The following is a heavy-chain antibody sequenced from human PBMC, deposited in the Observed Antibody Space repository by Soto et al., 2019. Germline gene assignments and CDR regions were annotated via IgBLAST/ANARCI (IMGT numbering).Heavy chain of an antibody. Sequence: GGSLRLSCAASGFTFNTYSMNWVRQAPGRGLEWVSYISTSSSTIYYADSVKGRFTISRDNAKNSLYLQMNSLRAEDTAVYYCARWNYDTTGYYKGGLDYWGQGTLVTVSS. J-gene: IGHJ4*02. CDR3: ARWNYDTTGYYKGGLDY. D-gene: IGHD3-22*01. CDR1: GFTFNTYS. V-gene: IGHV3-48*01. CDR2: ISTSSSTI.